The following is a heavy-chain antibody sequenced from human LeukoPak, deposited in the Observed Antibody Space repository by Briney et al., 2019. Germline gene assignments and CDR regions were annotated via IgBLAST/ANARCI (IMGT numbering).Heavy chain of an antibody. D-gene: IGHD3-10*01. Sequence: GGSLRLSCAASGFTFSSYEMNWVRQAPGMGLEGVSYICSRGSYIYYAESVKGRFTISRDNAKNSLYLQMNSLRAEDTAVYYCARDLYYYGSGSYVPGLPDYWGQGTLVTVSS. CDR1: GFTFSSYE. CDR2: ICSRGSYI. V-gene: IGHV3-48*03. J-gene: IGHJ4*02. CDR3: ARDLYYYGSGSYVPGLPDY.